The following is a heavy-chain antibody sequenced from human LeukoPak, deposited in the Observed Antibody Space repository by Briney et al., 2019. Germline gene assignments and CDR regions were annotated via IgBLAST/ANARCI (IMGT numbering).Heavy chain of an antibody. CDR1: GGSFSGYY. V-gene: IGHV4-34*01. CDR3: AREPKYCSGGSCYNYAFDI. CDR2: INHSGST. J-gene: IGHJ3*02. Sequence: SETLSLTCAVYGGSFSGYYWSWIRQPPGKGLEWIGEINHSGSTNYNPSLKSRVTISVDTSKNQFSLKLSSVTAADTAVYYCAREPKYCSGGSCYNYAFDIWGQGTMVTVSS. D-gene: IGHD2-15*01.